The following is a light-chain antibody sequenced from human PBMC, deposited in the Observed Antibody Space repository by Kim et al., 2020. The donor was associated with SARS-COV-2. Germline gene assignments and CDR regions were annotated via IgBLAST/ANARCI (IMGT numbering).Light chain of an antibody. V-gene: IGLV1-44*01. CDR3: AAWDDSLNGWV. Sequence: GQRVPISCSGSSSNIGSNTVNWYQQLPGTAPKHLIYSNNQRPSGVPDRFSGSKSGTSASLAISGLQSEDEADYYCAAWDDSLNGWVFGGGTKLTVL. CDR2: SNN. CDR1: SSNIGSNT. J-gene: IGLJ3*02.